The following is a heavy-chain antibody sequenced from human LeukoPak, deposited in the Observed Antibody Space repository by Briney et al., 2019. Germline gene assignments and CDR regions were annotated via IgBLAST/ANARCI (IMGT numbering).Heavy chain of an antibody. V-gene: IGHV3-30*18. CDR3: AKDLGRDTMVQGY. CDR1: GFTFSSYG. J-gene: IGHJ4*02. CDR2: ISYDGSNK. D-gene: IGHD3-10*01. Sequence: GGSLTLSCAASGFTFSSYGMHWVRQAPGKGLEWVAVISYDGSNKYYADAVKGRFTSSRDNSKNTLYLQMNSLRAEDTAVYYCAKDLGRDTMVQGYWGQGTLVTVSS.